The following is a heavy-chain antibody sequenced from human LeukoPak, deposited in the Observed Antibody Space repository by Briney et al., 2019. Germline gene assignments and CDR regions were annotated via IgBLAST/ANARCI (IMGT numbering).Heavy chain of an antibody. Sequence: PSETLSLTCAVYGRSFSGYYWTWIRQPPGKGLEWIGEINHSGSTNYNPSLKSRVTISVDTSKNQFSLKLTSVTAADTAVYYCARGYSSGFNWFDPWGQGTLVTVSS. CDR3: ARGYSSGFNWFDP. V-gene: IGHV4-34*01. J-gene: IGHJ5*02. D-gene: IGHD6-19*01. CDR2: INHSGST. CDR1: GRSFSGYY.